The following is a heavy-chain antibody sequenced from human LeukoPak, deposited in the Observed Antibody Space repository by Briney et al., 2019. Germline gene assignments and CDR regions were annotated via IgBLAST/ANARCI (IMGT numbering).Heavy chain of an antibody. CDR2: ISGSGGST. D-gene: IGHD3-16*01. J-gene: IGHJ3*02. CDR3: ASLYTPLAAFDI. Sequence: GGSLRLSCAASGFTFSSYATSWVRQAPGKGLEWVSAISGSGGSTYYADSVKGRFTISRDNSKNTLYLQMNSLRAEDTAVYYCASLYTPLAAFDIWGQGTMVTVSS. CDR1: GFTFSSYA. V-gene: IGHV3-23*01.